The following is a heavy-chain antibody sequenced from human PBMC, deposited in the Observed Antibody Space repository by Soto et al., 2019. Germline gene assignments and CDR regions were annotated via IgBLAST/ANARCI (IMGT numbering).Heavy chain of an antibody. CDR2: INPNSGGT. CDR1: GYTFTGYY. J-gene: IGHJ3*02. CDR3: ARSLRLTPPNAFDI. D-gene: IGHD2-15*01. V-gene: IGHV1-2*04. Sequence: ASVKVSCKASGYTFTGYYMHWVRQAPGQGLEWMGWINPNSGGTNYAQKFQGWVTMTRDTPISTAYMELSRLRSDDTAVYYCARSLRLTPPNAFDICGQTTMVTVSS.